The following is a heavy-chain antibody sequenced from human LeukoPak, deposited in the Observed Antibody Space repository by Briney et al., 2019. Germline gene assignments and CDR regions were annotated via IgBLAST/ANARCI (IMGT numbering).Heavy chain of an antibody. Sequence: GGSLRLSCVASGFTFEHYAMHWVRQAPGKGLEWVSGIAWDSENIGYADSVKGRFTISRDNAKNSLYLQMNSLRAEDTAVYYCARWTSHPSFFDYWGQGTLVTVSS. V-gene: IGHV3-9*01. D-gene: IGHD5-24*01. CDR3: ARWTSHPSFFDY. CDR1: GFTFEHYA. J-gene: IGHJ4*02. CDR2: IAWDSENI.